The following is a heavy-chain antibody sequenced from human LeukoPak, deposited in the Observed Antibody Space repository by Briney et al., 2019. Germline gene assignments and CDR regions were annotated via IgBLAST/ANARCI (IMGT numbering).Heavy chain of an antibody. J-gene: IGHJ4*02. CDR2: ISSSITV. V-gene: IGHV3-48*01. Sequence: GGSLRLSCAASGFTFSSYSMNWVRQAPGKGLEWVSYISSSITVYYADSVKGRFTISRDNSKNTLYLQMNSLRAEDTAVYYCAKVFGRTFGVVIASDYWGQGTLVTVSS. CDR1: GFTFSSYS. CDR3: AKVFGRTFGVVIASDY. D-gene: IGHD3-3*01.